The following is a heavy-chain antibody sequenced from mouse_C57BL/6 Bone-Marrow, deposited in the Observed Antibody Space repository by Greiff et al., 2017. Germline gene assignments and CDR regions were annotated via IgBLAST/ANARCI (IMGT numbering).Heavy chain of an antibody. D-gene: IGHD5-5*01. CDR1: GYTFTSYW. CDR3: AIYLSYFDV. Sequence: QVQLQQPGAELVMPGASVKLSCKASGYTFTSYWMHWVKQRPGQGLEWIGEIDPSDSYTNYNQKFKGKSTLTVDKSSSTAYMQLSSLTSEDSAVYYCAIYLSYFDVWGTGTTVTVSS. J-gene: IGHJ1*03. V-gene: IGHV1-69*01. CDR2: IDPSDSYT.